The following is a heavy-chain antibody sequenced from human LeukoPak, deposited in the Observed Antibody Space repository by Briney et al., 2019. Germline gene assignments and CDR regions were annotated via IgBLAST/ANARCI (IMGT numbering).Heavy chain of an antibody. CDR2: FDPEDGET. CDR3: ATTTVLRFLEWYVKPFDY. V-gene: IGHV1-24*01. J-gene: IGHJ4*02. D-gene: IGHD3-3*01. CDR1: GYTLTELS. Sequence: ASVKVSCKVSGYTLTELSMHWVRQAPGKGLEWMGGFDPEDGETIYAQKFQGRVTMTEDTSTDTAYMELSSLRSEDTAVYYCATTTVLRFLEWYVKPFDYWGQGTLVTVSS.